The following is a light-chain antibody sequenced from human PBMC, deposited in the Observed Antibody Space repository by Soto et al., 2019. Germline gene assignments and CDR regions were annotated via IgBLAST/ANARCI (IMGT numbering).Light chain of an antibody. CDR3: AAWDDSLNGVV. CDR2: SNN. CDR1: SFNIGDNT. V-gene: IGLV1-44*01. J-gene: IGLJ2*01. Sequence: QSVLTQPPSASGTPGQRVTISRSGSSFNIGDNTVNWYQQLPGTAPKLLIHSNNERPSGVPDRFSGSKSGTSASLAISGLQSEDEADYYCAAWDDSLNGVVFGGGTKVTVL.